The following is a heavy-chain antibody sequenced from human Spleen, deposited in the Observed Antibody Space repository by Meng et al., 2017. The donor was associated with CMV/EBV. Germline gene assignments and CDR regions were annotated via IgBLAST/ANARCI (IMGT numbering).Heavy chain of an antibody. J-gene: IGHJ4*02. Sequence: SCTAFGFTFSKCGMHWVRQAPGKGLEWVAVIWYDGSEEYYADNVKGRFTISRDNYRHMLYLQMNNLRAEDTAVYYCAKAPYSGGFDSWGQGTLVTVSS. D-gene: IGHD3-10*01. V-gene: IGHV3-33*03. CDR2: IWYDGSEE. CDR1: GFTFSKCG. CDR3: AKAPYSGGFDS.